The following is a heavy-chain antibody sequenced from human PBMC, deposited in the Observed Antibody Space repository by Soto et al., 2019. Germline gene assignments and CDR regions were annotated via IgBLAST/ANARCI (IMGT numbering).Heavy chain of an antibody. CDR1: GFTFRNYW. D-gene: IGHD3-3*01. CDR3: ARGGVEPCDY. V-gene: IGHV3-74*01. J-gene: IGHJ4*02. Sequence: EAQLVESGGGLVQSGGSLRLSCAASGFTFRNYWMHWVHEAPGKGLEWVTRISDYGRVNYADSVEGRFTIWRGDAKSELYLQRSSVRLEETAVYYCARGGVEPCDYWGQGALVTVSS. CDR2: ISDYGRV.